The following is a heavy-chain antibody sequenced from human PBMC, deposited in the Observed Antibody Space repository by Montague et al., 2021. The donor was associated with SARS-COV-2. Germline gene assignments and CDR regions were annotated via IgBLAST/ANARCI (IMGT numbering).Heavy chain of an antibody. CDR1: GFSLSTSGMC. Sequence: LVKPTQTLTLTCTFSGFSLSTSGMCVSWIRQPPGKGLEWIGSIYYSGSAYYNPSLKSRVTISVDTSKNQFSLKLSSVTAADTAVYYCARVISRQNNIVVVGLYYFDYWGQGTLVTVSS. CDR3: ARVISRQNNIVVVGLYYFDY. D-gene: IGHD2-15*01. CDR2: IYYSGSA. J-gene: IGHJ4*02. V-gene: IGHV4-39*07.